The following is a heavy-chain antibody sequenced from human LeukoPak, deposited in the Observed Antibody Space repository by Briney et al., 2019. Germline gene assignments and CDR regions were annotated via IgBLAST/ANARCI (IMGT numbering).Heavy chain of an antibody. D-gene: IGHD2-15*01. CDR2: IWYDGSNK. J-gene: IGHJ6*02. CDR1: GFTFSSYG. V-gene: IGHV3-33*06. CDR3: AKDQADIVVVVAARDYYYGMDV. Sequence: GRSLRLSCAASGFTFSSYGMHWVRQAPGKGLEWVAVIWYDGSNKYYADSVKGRFTISRDNSKNTLYLQMNSLRAEDTAVYYCAKDQADIVVVVAARDYYYGMDVWGQGTTVTVSS.